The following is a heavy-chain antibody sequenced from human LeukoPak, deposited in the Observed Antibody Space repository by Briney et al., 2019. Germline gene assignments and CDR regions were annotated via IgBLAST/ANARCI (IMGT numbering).Heavy chain of an antibody. D-gene: IGHD6-19*01. Sequence: SETLSLTCTVSGGSISSSSYYWGWIRQPPGKGLEWIGSIYYSGSTYYNPSLKSRVTISVDTSKNQFSLKLSSVTAADTAVYYCAREAVAGTRWFDPWGQGTLVTVST. CDR1: GGSISSSSYY. J-gene: IGHJ5*02. V-gene: IGHV4-39*02. CDR2: IYYSGST. CDR3: AREAVAGTRWFDP.